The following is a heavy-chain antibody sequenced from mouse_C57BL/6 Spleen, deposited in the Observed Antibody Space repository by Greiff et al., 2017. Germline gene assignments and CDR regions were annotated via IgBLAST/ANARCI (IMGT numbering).Heavy chain of an antibody. Sequence: EVQLQASGPGLVKPSQSLSLTCSVTGYSITSGYYWNWIRQFPGNKLEWMGYISYDGSNNYNPSLKNRISITRDTSKNQFFLKLNSVTTEDTATYYCAREDYDWFAYWGQGTLVTVSA. CDR1: GYSITSGYY. D-gene: IGHD2-4*01. CDR2: ISYDGSN. J-gene: IGHJ3*01. V-gene: IGHV3-6*01. CDR3: AREDYDWFAY.